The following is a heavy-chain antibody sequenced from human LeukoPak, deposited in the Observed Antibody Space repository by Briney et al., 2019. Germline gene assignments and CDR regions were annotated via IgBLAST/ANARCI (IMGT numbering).Heavy chain of an antibody. J-gene: IGHJ6*02. CDR2: IYYSGST. Sequence: TSSETLFLTCTVSGGSISSYYWSWIRQPPGKGLEWIGYIYYSGSTNYNPSLKSRVTISVDTSKNQFSLKLSSVTAADTAVYYCARDRAYYDILTGSLLDYYGMDVWGQGTTVTVSS. V-gene: IGHV4-59*01. D-gene: IGHD3-9*01. CDR1: GGSISSYY. CDR3: ARDRAYYDILTGSLLDYYGMDV.